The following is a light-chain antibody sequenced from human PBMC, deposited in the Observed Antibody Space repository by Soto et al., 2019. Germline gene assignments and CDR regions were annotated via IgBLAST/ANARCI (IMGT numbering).Light chain of an antibody. CDR3: QQYYDAPQT. J-gene: IGKJ1*01. CDR2: WAS. Sequence: DIVMTQSPDSLAVSLGERATINCKSSQSILYSSNNKNYLAGYQQKPGQPPKLLIYWASTRESVVPDRFSGSGSGTDFTLASSSLQAGDVAVYYCQQYYDAPQTFGQGTKVEIK. V-gene: IGKV4-1*01. CDR1: QSILYSSNNKNY.